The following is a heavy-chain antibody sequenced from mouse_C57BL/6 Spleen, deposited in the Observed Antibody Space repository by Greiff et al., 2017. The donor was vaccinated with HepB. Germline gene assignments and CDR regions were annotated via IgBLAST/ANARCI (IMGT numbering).Heavy chain of an antibody. CDR3: ASPLTTVVAHWYFDV. Sequence: EVQLQQSGPGLVKPSQSLSLTCSVTGYSITSGYYWNWIRQFPGNKLEWMGYISYDGSNNYNPSLKNRISITRDTSKNQFFLKLNSVTTEDTATYYCASPLTTVVAHWYFDVWGTGTTVTVSS. J-gene: IGHJ1*03. CDR2: ISYDGSN. V-gene: IGHV3-6*01. CDR1: GYSITSGYY. D-gene: IGHD1-1*01.